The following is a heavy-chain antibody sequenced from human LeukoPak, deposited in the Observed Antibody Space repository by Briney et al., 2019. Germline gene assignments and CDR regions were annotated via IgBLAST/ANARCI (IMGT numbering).Heavy chain of an antibody. CDR2: ISDSGGRT. D-gene: IGHD3-22*01. CDR3: AKRGVVIRVILVGFHKEAYYFDA. Sequence: GGSLRLSCAVSGITLSNYGMSWVRQAPGKGLEWVAGISDSGGRTNYADSVKGRFTISRDNPKNTLYLQMNSLRAEDTAVYFCAKRGVVIRVILVGFHKEAYYFDAWGQGALVTVSS. CDR1: GITLSNYG. V-gene: IGHV3-23*01. J-gene: IGHJ4*02.